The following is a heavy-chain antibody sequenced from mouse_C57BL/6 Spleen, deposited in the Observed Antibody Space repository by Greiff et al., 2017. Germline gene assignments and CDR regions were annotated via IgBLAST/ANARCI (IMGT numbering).Heavy chain of an antibody. D-gene: IGHD2-5*01. Sequence: QVQLQQSGAELVMPGASVKLSCKASGYTFTSYWMHWVKQRPGQGLEWIGEIDPSDSYTNYNQKFKGKSTLTVDKSSSTAYMQLSSLTSEDSAVYYCARREIYSNFDYWGQGTTRTVSS. V-gene: IGHV1-69*01. J-gene: IGHJ2*01. CDR3: ARREIYSNFDY. CDR2: IDPSDSYT. CDR1: GYTFTSYW.